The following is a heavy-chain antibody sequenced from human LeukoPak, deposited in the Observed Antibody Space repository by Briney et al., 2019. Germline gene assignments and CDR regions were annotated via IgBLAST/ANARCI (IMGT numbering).Heavy chain of an antibody. V-gene: IGHV3-23*01. CDR2: IVGTSGNT. CDR3: AKDKIVGDGRWDFDH. D-gene: IGHD1-26*01. Sequence: PGGSLRLPCEGSGFTFSSYAMTWVRQAPGKGLEWVSGIVGTSGNTYYADSVKGRFTISRDISKSTLYLQMNSLRVEDTAQYYCAKDKIVGDGRWDFDHWGRGTLVTVSS. CDR1: GFTFSSYA. J-gene: IGHJ5*02.